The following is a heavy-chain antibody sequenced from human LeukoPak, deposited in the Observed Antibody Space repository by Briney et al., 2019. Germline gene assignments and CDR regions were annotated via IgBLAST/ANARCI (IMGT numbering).Heavy chain of an antibody. D-gene: IGHD1-1*01. J-gene: IGHJ6*03. Sequence: GGSLRLSCAASGFTFSDYYMNWVRQAPGKGLGWVAYISSSSSLIYYAGSVKGRFTVSRDSAKRSLYLQMNSLRAEDTAVYYCARDGNRDGDMDVWGKGTTVTVSS. CDR2: ISSSSSLI. V-gene: IGHV3-11*06. CDR3: ARDGNRDGDMDV. CDR1: GFTFSDYY.